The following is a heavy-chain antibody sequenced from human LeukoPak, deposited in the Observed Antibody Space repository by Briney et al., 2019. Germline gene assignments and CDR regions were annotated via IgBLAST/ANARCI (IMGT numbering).Heavy chain of an antibody. Sequence: SVKVSCKASGGTFSSYAISWVRQAPGQGLEWMGGIIPIFGTANYAQKFQGRVTITADESTSTAYMELSSLRSEDTAVYYCARMPPAYSSSWYNWFDPWGQGTLVTVSS. CDR1: GGTFSSYA. CDR2: IIPIFGTA. J-gene: IGHJ5*02. CDR3: ARMPPAYSSSWYNWFDP. D-gene: IGHD6-13*01. V-gene: IGHV1-69*13.